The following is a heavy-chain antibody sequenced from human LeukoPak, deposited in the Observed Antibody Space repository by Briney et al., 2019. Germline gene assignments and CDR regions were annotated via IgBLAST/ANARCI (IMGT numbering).Heavy chain of an antibody. CDR1: GLTFSDYS. V-gene: IGHV3-23*01. CDR3: AKDAAGPEY. D-gene: IGHD6-13*01. Sequence: GGSLRLSCGVSGLTFSDYSMTWVRQAPGKGLFWVSGISAGGGSTYYADSVKGRFTISRDNSRNTLYLQMNSLSAEDTAVYYCAKDAAGPEYWGQGTLATVSS. CDR2: ISAGGGST. J-gene: IGHJ4*02.